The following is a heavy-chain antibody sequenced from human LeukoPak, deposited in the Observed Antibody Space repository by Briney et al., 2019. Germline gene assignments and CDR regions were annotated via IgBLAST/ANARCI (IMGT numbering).Heavy chain of an antibody. CDR2: FDPEDGET. D-gene: IGHD3-10*01. Sequence: ASVKVSCKVSGYTLTELSMHWVRQAPGKGLEWMGGFDPEDGETIYAQKSQGRVTMTEDTSTDTAYMELSSLRSEDTAVYYCATDYTARGSGSRGPPRWFDPWGQGTLVTVSS. CDR3: ATDYTARGSGSRGPPRWFDP. J-gene: IGHJ5*02. V-gene: IGHV1-24*01. CDR1: GYTLTELS.